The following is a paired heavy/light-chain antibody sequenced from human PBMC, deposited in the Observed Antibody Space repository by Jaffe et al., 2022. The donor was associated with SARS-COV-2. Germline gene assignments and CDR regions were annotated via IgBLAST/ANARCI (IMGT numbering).Light chain of an antibody. CDR3: QQYDTFPWT. V-gene: IGKV1-5*03. Sequence: DIQMTQSPSTLSASVGDRVTITCRASQSISNWLAWYQQKPGTAPKLLIFEASTLESGVPSTFSGSGSETEFTLTISSLQPDDFATYWCQQYDTFPWTFGQGTKVDLK. CDR1: QSISNW. J-gene: IGKJ1*01. CDR2: EAS.
Heavy chain of an antibody. CDR3: ARGRGLYGPPRAHYFYGLDV. CDR1: GGSFSSDF. D-gene: IGHD2-2*02. CDR2: IHFSGNT. V-gene: IGHV4-34*02. Sequence: QVQIQQWGAGLLKPSETLSLTCAIHGGSFSSDFCSWIRQSPGKGLEWIGEIHFSGNTNYNPSFKSRLTTSVDVSKDQYYLKLSSVTAADTGVYYCARGRGLYGPPRAHYFYGLDVWGQGTTVTVSS. J-gene: IGHJ6*02.